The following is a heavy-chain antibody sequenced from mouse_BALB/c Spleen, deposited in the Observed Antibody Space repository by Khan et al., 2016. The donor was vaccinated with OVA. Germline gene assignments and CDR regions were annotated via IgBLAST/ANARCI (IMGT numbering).Heavy chain of an antibody. CDR1: GYTFTSYW. D-gene: IGHD1-1*01. J-gene: IGHJ2*01. CDR3: ARGGITTGYFDY. Sequence: QMQLEESGTELARPGASVKLSCKASGYTFTSYWIQWVKQRPGQGLEWIGAIYPGDGNSRYTQKFKGKATLTADKSSSTAYMQLSSLASEDSAVYYCARGGITTGYFDYWGQGTTLTVSS. V-gene: IGHV1-87*01. CDR2: IYPGDGNS.